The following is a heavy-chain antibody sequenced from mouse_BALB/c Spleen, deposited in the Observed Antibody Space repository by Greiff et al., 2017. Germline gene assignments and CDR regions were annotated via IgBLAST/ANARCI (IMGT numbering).Heavy chain of an antibody. J-gene: IGHJ2*01. D-gene: IGHD1-1*01. Sequence: EVQRVESGGGLVQPGGSLKVSCAASGFTFSRYGMSWVRQTPDKRLELVASINSNGGSTYYSDSVKGRFTISRDNAKNTLYLQMSSLKSEDTAMYYCARDYYGSRSFDYWGQGTTLTVSS. CDR1: GFTFSRYG. CDR3: ARDYYGSRSFDY. CDR2: INSNGGST. V-gene: IGHV5-6-3*01.